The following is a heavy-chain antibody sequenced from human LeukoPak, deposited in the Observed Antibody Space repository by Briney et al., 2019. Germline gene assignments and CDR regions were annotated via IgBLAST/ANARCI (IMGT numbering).Heavy chain of an antibody. V-gene: IGHV3-53*01. J-gene: IGHJ6*03. CDR3: ARDAPQGYYYYHMDV. CDR1: GFTVSNSY. CDR2: IYSGGSA. Sequence: GGSLRLSCAASGFTVSNSYMSWVRQAPGKGLEWVSVIYSGGSAYYADSVKGRFTISRDNSKNTLYLQMNSLRADDTAVYYCARDAPQGYYYYHMDVWGKGTTVTVSS.